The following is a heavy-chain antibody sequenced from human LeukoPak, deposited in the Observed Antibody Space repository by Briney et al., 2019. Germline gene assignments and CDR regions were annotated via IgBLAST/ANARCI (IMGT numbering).Heavy chain of an antibody. Sequence: SSETLSLTCTVSGGSINNYYWSWIRQPAGKGLEWIGRIYTSGSTYYNLSLMSRVTMSVDTSKNQFSLKLSSVTAADTAVYYCARDAYYYDDSGYYINDYWGQGTLVTVSS. D-gene: IGHD3-22*01. J-gene: IGHJ4*02. V-gene: IGHV4-4*07. CDR1: GGSINNYY. CDR3: ARDAYYYDDSGYYINDY. CDR2: IYTSGST.